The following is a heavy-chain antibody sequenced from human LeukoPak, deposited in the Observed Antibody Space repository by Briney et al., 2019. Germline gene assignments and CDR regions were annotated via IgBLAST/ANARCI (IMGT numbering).Heavy chain of an antibody. CDR2: ISHSGSS. Sequence: SETLSLTCAVYGGPFRGFFWSWIRQAPGKGLEWIGEISHSGSSNYNPSLKSRITISVDTSKSQFSLRLTSVTAADTAIYYCAKASWVSSTDAVRWGQGTLVTVSS. D-gene: IGHD3-16*01. J-gene: IGHJ4*02. V-gene: IGHV4-34*10. CDR1: GGPFRGFF. CDR3: AKASWVSSTDAVR.